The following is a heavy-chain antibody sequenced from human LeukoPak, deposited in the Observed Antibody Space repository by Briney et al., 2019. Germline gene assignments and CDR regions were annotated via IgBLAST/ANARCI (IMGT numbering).Heavy chain of an antibody. CDR2: IIPIFGTA. CDR1: GGTFSSYA. CDR3: ASRYYGSGSYYKDRYYFDY. Sequence: SVKVSCKASGGTFSSYAISWVRQAPGQGLEWMGGIIPIFGTANYAQKFQGRVTITTDESTSTAYMELSSLRSEDTAVYYCASRYYGSGSYYKDRYYFDYWGQGTLVTASS. J-gene: IGHJ4*02. V-gene: IGHV1-69*05. D-gene: IGHD3-10*01.